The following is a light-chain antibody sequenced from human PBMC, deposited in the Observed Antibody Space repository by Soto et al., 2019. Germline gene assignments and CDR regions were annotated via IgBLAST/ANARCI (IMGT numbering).Light chain of an antibody. Sequence: EIVLTQSPGTLSLSPGDRATLSFRASQSVSRSYLGWYQQKPGQAPRLLMYGASIRAAGVPDRFSGSGSGTEFTLTISSLQSEDFAVYYCHQYNYWPTFGQGTKVDIK. CDR3: HQYNYWPT. CDR2: GAS. V-gene: IGKV3D-15*01. CDR1: QSVSRSY. J-gene: IGKJ1*01.